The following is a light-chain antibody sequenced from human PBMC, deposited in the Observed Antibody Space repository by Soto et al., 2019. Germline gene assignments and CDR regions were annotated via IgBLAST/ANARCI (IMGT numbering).Light chain of an antibody. CDR1: SSDVGSYNL. V-gene: IGLV2-23*01. CDR3: CSYAGSSPYV. J-gene: IGLJ1*01. Sequence: QSVRNQPASVSGSPGQSITISCTGTSSDVGSYNLVSWYQQHPGKAPKLMIYEGSKRPSGVSNRFSGSKSCNTASLSISGLQAEDKADYYCCSYAGSSPYVFGTGTQVTV. CDR2: EGS.